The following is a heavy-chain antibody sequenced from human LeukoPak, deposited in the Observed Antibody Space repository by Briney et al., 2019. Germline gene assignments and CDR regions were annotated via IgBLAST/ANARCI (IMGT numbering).Heavy chain of an antibody. Sequence: GGSLRLSCAASGFTFNSYEMNWVRQAPGKGLEWVSYISSSGSTIYYADSVKGRFTISRDNSKNTLYLQMNSLRAEDTAVYYCAKGVFVVPAAMAYWGQGTLVTVSS. J-gene: IGHJ4*02. CDR2: ISSSGSTI. CDR1: GFTFNSYE. CDR3: AKGVFVVPAAMAY. V-gene: IGHV3-48*03. D-gene: IGHD2-2*01.